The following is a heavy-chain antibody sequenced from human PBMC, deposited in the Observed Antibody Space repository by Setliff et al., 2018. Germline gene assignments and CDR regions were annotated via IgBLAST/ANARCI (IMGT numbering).Heavy chain of an antibody. CDR2: IYYTGTT. D-gene: IGHD1-1*01. CDR1: GGSVSSTSYY. V-gene: IGHV4-39*01. Sequence: PSETLSLTCTVSGGSVSSTSYYWGWIRQPPGKGLEWIGTIYYTGTTYYSPSLKRRVTISVDTSKNQFSLRLTSVTAADTAIYYCASRTTGPGGWFDYWGQGALVTVSS. J-gene: IGHJ5*01. CDR3: ASRTTGPGGWFDY.